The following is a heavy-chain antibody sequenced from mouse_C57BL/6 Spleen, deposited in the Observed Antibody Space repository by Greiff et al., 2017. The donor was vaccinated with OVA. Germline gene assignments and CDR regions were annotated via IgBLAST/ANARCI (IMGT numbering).Heavy chain of an antibody. Sequence: QVQLKESGAELVKPGASVKISCKASGYAFSSYWMNWVKQRPGKGLEWIGQIYPGDGDANYNGKFKGKATLTADKSSSTAYMQLSSLTSEDSAVYFCARWGPYGGYFDYWGQGTTLTVSS. CDR1: GYAFSSYW. V-gene: IGHV1-80*01. CDR2: IYPGDGDA. CDR3: ARWGPYGGYFDY. J-gene: IGHJ2*01. D-gene: IGHD1-1*01.